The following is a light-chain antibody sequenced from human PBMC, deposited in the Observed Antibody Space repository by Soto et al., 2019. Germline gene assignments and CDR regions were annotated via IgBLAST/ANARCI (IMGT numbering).Light chain of an antibody. Sequence: EVGMTQSPATLSVSPGERATLSCRASQSVSTNLVWYQQKPVQAPRLFIFGASTGATGIPARFSCSGSGTELTLTISSLQSEDFAVYYCQQYNNWPPWTFGQGTKVEIK. J-gene: IGKJ1*01. V-gene: IGKV3-15*01. CDR1: QSVSTN. CDR3: QQYNNWPPWT. CDR2: GAS.